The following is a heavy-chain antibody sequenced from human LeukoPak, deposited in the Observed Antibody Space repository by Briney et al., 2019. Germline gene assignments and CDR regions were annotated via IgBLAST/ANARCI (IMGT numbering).Heavy chain of an antibody. Sequence: PSETLSLTCTVSGGSISSSSYYWGWIRQPPGKGLEWIGSIYYSGSTYYNPSLKSRVTISVDTSKNQFSLKLSSVTAADTAVYYCASTRYCSGGSCYDPPYYFDYWGQGTLVTVSS. J-gene: IGHJ4*02. CDR3: ASTRYCSGGSCYDPPYYFDY. D-gene: IGHD2-15*01. CDR2: IYYSGST. CDR1: GGSISSSSYY. V-gene: IGHV4-39*07.